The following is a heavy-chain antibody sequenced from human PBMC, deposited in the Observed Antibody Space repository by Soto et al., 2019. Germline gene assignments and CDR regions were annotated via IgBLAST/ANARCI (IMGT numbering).Heavy chain of an antibody. D-gene: IGHD6-13*01. J-gene: IGHJ4*02. CDR3: AGLGIAAAGHDY. CDR2: IIPIFGTA. V-gene: IGHV1-69*13. Sequence: SVKVSCKASGGTFSSYAISWVRQAPGQGLEWMGGIIPIFGTANYAQKFQGRVTITADESTSTAYMELSSLRSEDTAVYYCAGLGIAAAGHDYWGQGTLVTVSS. CDR1: GGTFSSYA.